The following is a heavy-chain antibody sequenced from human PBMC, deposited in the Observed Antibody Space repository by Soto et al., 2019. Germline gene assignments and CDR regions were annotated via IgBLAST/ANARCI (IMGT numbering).Heavy chain of an antibody. V-gene: IGHV3-30-3*01. CDR2: MAYDGNRE. Sequence: QVQLVESGGGVVQPGRSLRLSCPASGFAFSMYVMHWVRQAPGKGLEWVAVMAYDGNREYYGDSVKGRFFVSRDNSKNTLYLQMNSLRPEDTAVYYCARVGGSFYGSWDSWGQGALVTVSS. J-gene: IGHJ4*02. CDR1: GFAFSMYV. D-gene: IGHD1-26*01. CDR3: ARVGGSFYGSWDS.